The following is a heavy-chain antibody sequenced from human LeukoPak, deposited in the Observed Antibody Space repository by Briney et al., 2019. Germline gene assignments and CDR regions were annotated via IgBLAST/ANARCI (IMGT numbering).Heavy chain of an antibody. D-gene: IGHD5-18*01. J-gene: IGHJ4*02. Sequence: GGSLRLSCAASGFTSNYAMHWVRQAPGKGLEWVAVISYDGSNKYYTDFVKGRFTISRDNSKNTLYLQMNSLRAEDTAVYYCARDDEKGYTAMVNVVGYWGQGTLVTVSS. CDR3: ARDDEKGYTAMVNVVGY. CDR1: GFTSNYA. V-gene: IGHV3-30*04. CDR2: ISYDGSNK.